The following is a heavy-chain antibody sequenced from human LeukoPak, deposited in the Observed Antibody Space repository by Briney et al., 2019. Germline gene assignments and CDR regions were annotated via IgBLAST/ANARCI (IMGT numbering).Heavy chain of an antibody. J-gene: IGHJ4*02. Sequence: GGSLRLSCAASGFTFSDYGMSWVRQPPGKGLEWVAFIRYDGSNKYYADSVKGRFTISRDNSKNTLYLRMNSLRAEDTAVYYCAKGGYGSGSYYGIDYWGQGTLVTVSS. V-gene: IGHV3-30*02. CDR2: IRYDGSNK. D-gene: IGHD3-10*01. CDR3: AKGGYGSGSYYGIDY. CDR1: GFTFSDYG.